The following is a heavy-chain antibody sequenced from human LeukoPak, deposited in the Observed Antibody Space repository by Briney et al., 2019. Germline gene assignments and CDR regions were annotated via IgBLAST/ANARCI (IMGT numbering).Heavy chain of an antibody. CDR2: IWYDGSNK. D-gene: IGHD3-10*01. V-gene: IGHV3-33*01. CDR1: GFTFSSYG. Sequence: PGGSLRLSCAASGFTFSSYGMHWVRQAPGKGLEWVAVIWYDGSNKYYADSVKGRFTISRDNSKNTLYLQMNSLRAEDTAVYYCARSHESFASGSGDYWGQGTLVTVSS. CDR3: ARSHESFASGSGDY. J-gene: IGHJ4*02.